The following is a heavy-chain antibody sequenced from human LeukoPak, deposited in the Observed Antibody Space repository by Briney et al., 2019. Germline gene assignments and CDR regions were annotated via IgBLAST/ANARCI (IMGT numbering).Heavy chain of an antibody. CDR2: IKQDESEK. CDR1: GFTFSNYW. D-gene: IGHD3-16*02. Sequence: GGSLRLSCAASGFTFSNYWMSWVRQAPGKGLEWVANIKQDESEKYHVDSVKGRFTISRDNAKNSLYLQMNSLRAEDTAVYYCARTHDYVWGSYPTHFDYWGQGTLVTVSS. J-gene: IGHJ4*02. CDR3: ARTHDYVWGSYPTHFDY. V-gene: IGHV3-7*01.